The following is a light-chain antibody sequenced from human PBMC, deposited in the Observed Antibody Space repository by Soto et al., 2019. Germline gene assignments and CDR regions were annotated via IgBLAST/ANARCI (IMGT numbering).Light chain of an antibody. J-gene: IGKJ2*01. CDR3: HQRNNWPPAT. CDR2: DAS. CDR1: QSVGSY. Sequence: EIVLTQSPATLSLSPGERATLSCRASQSVGSYLAWYQQKPGQTPRLLIYDASNRATGVPARFSGSGSGTDFTLTISSLEPEDFAVYYCHQRNNWPPATFGQGTNLEIK. V-gene: IGKV3-11*01.